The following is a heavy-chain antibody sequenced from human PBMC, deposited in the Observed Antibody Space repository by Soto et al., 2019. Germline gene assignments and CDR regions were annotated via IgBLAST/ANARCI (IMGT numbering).Heavy chain of an antibody. CDR2: IYYLGST. Sequence: PSETLSLTCTVSGGSISSSSYYWGWIRQPPGQGLEWLGNIYYLGSTNYNPSLKSRVTISVDTSKNQFSLKLSSVTAADTAMYYCAGRGIVVVAATTGPNPENYYMDVWGKGTTVTVSS. CDR1: GGSISSSSYY. J-gene: IGHJ6*03. D-gene: IGHD2-15*01. CDR3: AGRGIVVVAATTGPNPENYYMDV. V-gene: IGHV4-39*07.